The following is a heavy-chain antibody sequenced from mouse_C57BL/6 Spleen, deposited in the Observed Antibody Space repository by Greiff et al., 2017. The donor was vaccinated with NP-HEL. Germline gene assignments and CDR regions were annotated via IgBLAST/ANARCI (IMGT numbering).Heavy chain of an antibody. Sequence: EVKLQESGPGLVKPSQSLSLTCPVTGYSITSGYYWNWIRQFPGNKLEWMGYISYDGSNNYNPSLKNRISITRDTSKNQFFLKLNSVTTEDTATYYCARGYEGYFDVWGTGTTVTVSS. CDR2: ISYDGSN. CDR3: ARGYEGYFDV. D-gene: IGHD1-1*01. V-gene: IGHV3-6*01. J-gene: IGHJ1*03. CDR1: GYSITSGYY.